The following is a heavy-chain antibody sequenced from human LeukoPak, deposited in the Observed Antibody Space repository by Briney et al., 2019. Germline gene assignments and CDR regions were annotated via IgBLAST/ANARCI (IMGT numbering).Heavy chain of an antibody. J-gene: IGHJ3*02. D-gene: IGHD6-13*01. CDR3: ARDQYSSSWSNAFDI. Sequence: PGGSLRLSCAASGFTFRAYAMSWVRQAPGKGVEWVSSISGRGNNTYYADAVKRRFTISRDNSKNTLHLQMNSLRVEDTAIYYCARDQYSSSWSNAFDIWGQGTMVTVSS. CDR1: GFTFRAYA. CDR2: ISGRGNNT. V-gene: IGHV3-23*01.